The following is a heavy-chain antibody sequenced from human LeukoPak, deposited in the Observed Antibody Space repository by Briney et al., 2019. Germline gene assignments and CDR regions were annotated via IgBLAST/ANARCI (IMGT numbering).Heavy chain of an antibody. CDR2: IWYDGSNK. Sequence: PGRSLRLSCAASGFTFSSYGMHWVRQAPGKGPEWVAVIWYDGSNKYYADSVKGRFTISRDNSKNTLYMQMNSLRAEDTAVYYCAKGGAVGATLDYWGQGTLVTVSS. D-gene: IGHD1-26*01. V-gene: IGHV3-33*06. J-gene: IGHJ4*02. CDR1: GFTFSSYG. CDR3: AKGGAVGATLDY.